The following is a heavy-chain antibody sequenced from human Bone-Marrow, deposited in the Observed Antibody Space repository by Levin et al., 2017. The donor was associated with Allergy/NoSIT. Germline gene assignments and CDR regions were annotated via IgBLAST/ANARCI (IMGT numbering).Heavy chain of an antibody. Sequence: SQTLSLTCSVFGGSSSGYYWSWIRQPQGKGLEWIGETSHRGGTSYNPSLLSRVSISVDRSKKTFSLKLRSVTAADTGLYYCLTYYLDTSGYDNFDQWGHGTRVSVSS. V-gene: IGHV4-34*03. CDR1: GGSSSGYY. CDR2: TSHRGGT. D-gene: IGHD3-22*01. J-gene: IGHJ4*01. CDR3: LTYYLDTSGYDNFDQ.